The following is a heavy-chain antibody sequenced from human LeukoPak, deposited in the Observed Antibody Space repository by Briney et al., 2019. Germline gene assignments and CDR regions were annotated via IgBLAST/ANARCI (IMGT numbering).Heavy chain of an antibody. CDR2: INHSGST. Sequence: PSETLSLTCAVYGGSFSGYYGSWIRQPPGKGLEWIGEINHSGSTNYNPSLKSRVTISVDTSKNQFSLKLSSVTAADTAVYYCARGGMRDYGGPFDPWGQGTLVTVSS. D-gene: IGHD4-23*01. V-gene: IGHV4-34*01. CDR1: GGSFSGYY. CDR3: ARGGMRDYGGPFDP. J-gene: IGHJ5*02.